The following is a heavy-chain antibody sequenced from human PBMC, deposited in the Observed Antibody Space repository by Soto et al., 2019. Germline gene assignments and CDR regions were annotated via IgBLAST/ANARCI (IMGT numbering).Heavy chain of an antibody. V-gene: IGHV4-59*01. CDR2: IYYSGST. J-gene: IGHJ5*02. D-gene: IGHD3-10*01. CDR1: GGSISSYY. Sequence: SETLSLTCTVSGGSISSYYWSWIRQPPGKGLEWIGYIYYSGSTNYNPSLKSRVTISVDTSKNQFSLKLSSVTAADTAVYYCARQSEEGWFGELVPYYNWFDPWGQGPLVTVSS. CDR3: ARQSEEGWFGELVPYYNWFDP.